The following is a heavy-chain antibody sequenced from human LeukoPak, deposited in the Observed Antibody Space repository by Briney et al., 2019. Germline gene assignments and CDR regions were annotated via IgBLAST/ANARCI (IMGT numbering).Heavy chain of an antibody. J-gene: IGHJ4*02. CDR2: ISAYNGNT. CDR3: ARVRYYYDSSGYYKSYAESDY. V-gene: IGHV1-18*01. CDR1: GYTFTSYG. D-gene: IGHD3-22*01. Sequence: ASVKVSCKASGYTFTSYGISWVRQAPGQGLEWMGWISAYNGNTNYAQKLQGRVTMTTDTSTSTAYMELRSLRSDDTAVYYCARVRYYYDSSGYYKSYAESDYWGQGTLVTVSS.